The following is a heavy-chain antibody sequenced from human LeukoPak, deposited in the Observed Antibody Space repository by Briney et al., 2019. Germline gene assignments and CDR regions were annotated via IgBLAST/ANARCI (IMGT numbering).Heavy chain of an antibody. CDR2: VYYTGSA. CDR3: ARSQNYYGSGDY. J-gene: IGHJ4*02. CDR1: GGSVSNGNFY. D-gene: IGHD3-10*01. V-gene: IGHV4-61*01. Sequence: SSETLSLTCTVSGGSVSNGNFYWSWLRQPPGRPLEWIGYVYYTGSAYYNPSLEGRVTISVGTSKNQFSVRLSSVTAADTAMYYCARSQNYYGSGDYWSQGTLVTVSS.